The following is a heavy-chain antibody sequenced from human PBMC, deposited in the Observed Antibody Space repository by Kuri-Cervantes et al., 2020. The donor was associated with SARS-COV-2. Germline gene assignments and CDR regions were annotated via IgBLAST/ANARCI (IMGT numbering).Heavy chain of an antibody. Sequence: GESLKISCAASGFTFRRYAMSWVRQAPGKGLEWVSAISGSGNKVHYADSVKGRFTISRDNSENTLYLQINSLRAEDTAVYYCAKDPKLNDYGDYFDYWGQGTLVTVSS. CDR1: GFTFRRYA. J-gene: IGHJ4*02. CDR2: ISGSGNKV. CDR3: AKDPKLNDYGDYFDY. V-gene: IGHV3-23*01. D-gene: IGHD4-17*01.